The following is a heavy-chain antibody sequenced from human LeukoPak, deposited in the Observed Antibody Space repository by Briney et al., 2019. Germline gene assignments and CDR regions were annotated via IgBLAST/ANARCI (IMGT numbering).Heavy chain of an antibody. Sequence: GGSLRLSCAASGFTFSSYWMNWVRQAPGKGLEWVAKIKQDGSEKFYVDSVKGRFTISRDNAKNSLYLQMNSLRAEDTAVYYCARDREVVPAAIDYFDYWGQGTLVTVSS. J-gene: IGHJ4*02. D-gene: IGHD2-2*01. CDR1: GFTFSSYW. V-gene: IGHV3-7*01. CDR3: ARDREVVPAAIDYFDY. CDR2: IKQDGSEK.